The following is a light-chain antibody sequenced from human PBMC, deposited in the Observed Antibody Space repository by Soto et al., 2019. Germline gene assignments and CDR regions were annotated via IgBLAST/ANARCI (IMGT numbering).Light chain of an antibody. J-gene: IGKJ1*01. CDR1: QSISSW. V-gene: IGKV1-5*03. CDR3: QQYNSHRRT. CDR2: KAS. Sequence: DIQMTQSPSTLSASVGDRVTITCRASQSISSWLAWYQQKPGKAPKLLIYKASSLESGVPSRFSGSGSGTEFTLTISSLQPDGFATYYCQQYNSHRRTFGQGTKV.